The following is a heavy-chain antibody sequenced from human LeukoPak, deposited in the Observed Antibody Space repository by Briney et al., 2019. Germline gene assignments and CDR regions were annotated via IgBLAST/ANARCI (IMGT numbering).Heavy chain of an antibody. CDR3: ARDYGDYVADPLDY. CDR2: ISSSSSTI. J-gene: IGHJ4*02. CDR1: GFTFSSYS. Sequence: PGGSLRLSCAASGFTFSSYSMNWVRQAPGKGLEWVSYISSSSSTIYYADSVKGRFTISRNNAKKSLYLQMNSLRAEDTAVYYCARDYGDYVADPLDYWGQGTLVTVSS. D-gene: IGHD4-17*01. V-gene: IGHV3-48*01.